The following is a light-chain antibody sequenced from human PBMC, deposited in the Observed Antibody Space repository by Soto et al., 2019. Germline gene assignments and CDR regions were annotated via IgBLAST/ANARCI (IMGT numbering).Light chain of an antibody. CDR1: QNIYSN. V-gene: IGKV3-15*01. Sequence: IVMTQYPATLSVSPGERSTLSCRASQNIYSNVAWYQQRPGQSPRLLIYRESTRAPGIPARFSGSGSGTEFTLTISSLQSEDFTVYSCHQYHNLWAFGQGTKVEIK. CDR3: HQYHNLWA. J-gene: IGKJ1*01. CDR2: RES.